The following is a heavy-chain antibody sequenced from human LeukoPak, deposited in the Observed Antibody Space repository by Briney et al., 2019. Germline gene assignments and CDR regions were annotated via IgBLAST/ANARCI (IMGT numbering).Heavy chain of an antibody. CDR3: AVVPVVPAVQIDY. J-gene: IGHJ4*02. V-gene: IGHV4-38-2*02. CDR1: GYSISSGYY. D-gene: IGHD2-2*01. CDR2: IYHSGST. Sequence: SKTLSLTCTVSGYSISSGYYWGWIRQPPGKGLEWIGSIYHSGSTYYNPSLKSRVTISVDTSKNQFSLKLSSVTAADTAVYYCAVVPVVPAVQIDYWGQGTLVTVSS.